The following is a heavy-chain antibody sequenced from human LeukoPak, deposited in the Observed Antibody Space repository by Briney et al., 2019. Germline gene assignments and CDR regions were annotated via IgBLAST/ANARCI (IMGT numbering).Heavy chain of an antibody. CDR2: ISSSGSTI. D-gene: IGHD1-26*01. V-gene: IGHV3-48*03. J-gene: IGHJ4*02. Sequence: GGSLRLSCAASGFTFSSYEMNWVRQAPGKGLEWVSYISSSGSTIYYADSVKGRFSISRDNLKNTLYLQMNSLRPDDTAVYYCAKDETVGASGGDNWGQGTLVSVSS. CDR1: GFTFSSYE. CDR3: AKDETVGASGGDN.